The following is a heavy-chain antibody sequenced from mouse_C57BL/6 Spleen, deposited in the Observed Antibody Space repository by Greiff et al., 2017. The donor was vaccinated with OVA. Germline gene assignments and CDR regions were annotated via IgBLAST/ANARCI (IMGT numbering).Heavy chain of an antibody. Sequence: QVQLQQSGAELVRPGSSVKLSCKASGYTFTSYWMHWVKQRPIQGLEWIGNIDPSDSETHYNQKFKDKATLTVDKSSSTAYMQLSSLTSEDSAVYYCARGYYGSSPSFAYWGQGTLVTVSA. V-gene: IGHV1-52*01. CDR2: IDPSDSET. J-gene: IGHJ3*01. CDR3: ARGYYGSSPSFAY. D-gene: IGHD1-1*01. CDR1: GYTFTSYW.